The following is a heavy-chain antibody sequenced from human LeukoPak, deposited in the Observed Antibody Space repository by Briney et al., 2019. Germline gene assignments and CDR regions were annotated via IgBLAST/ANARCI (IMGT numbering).Heavy chain of an antibody. CDR1: GFTFSSYA. CDR3: TRAGRLGYSSAWVASPRIYHYKDA. Sequence: PGGSLRLSCAASGFTFSSYAMGWVRQAPGKGLEWVSGIRGSGGSTEYADSVKGRFTISRDNTKNTLFLQMNSLTVEDTAVYYCTRAGRLGYSSAWVASPRIYHYKDAWGKGTTVIVSS. D-gene: IGHD6-19*01. J-gene: IGHJ6*04. V-gene: IGHV3-23*01. CDR2: IRGSGGST.